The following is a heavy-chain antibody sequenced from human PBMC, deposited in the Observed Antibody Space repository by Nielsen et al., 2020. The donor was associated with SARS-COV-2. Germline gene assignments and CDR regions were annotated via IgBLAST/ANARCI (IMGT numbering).Heavy chain of an antibody. CDR1: GFTISTYG. V-gene: IGHV3-23*01. D-gene: IGHD6-19*01. Sequence: GGSLRLSCVVSGFTISTYGMSWVRQASGKGLEWVSAISSSTYYADSVKGRFTVSRDNSKNTLYLQMNSLRAEDTAVYYCAKRSGYTSGWYGDYWGQGTLVTVSS. CDR3: AKRSGYTSGWYGDY. J-gene: IGHJ4*02. CDR2: ISSST.